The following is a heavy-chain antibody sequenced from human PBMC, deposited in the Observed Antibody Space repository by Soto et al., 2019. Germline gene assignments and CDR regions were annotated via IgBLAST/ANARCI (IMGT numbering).Heavy chain of an antibody. J-gene: IGHJ4*02. CDR3: ARDDYDYVCGSYNY. CDR1: GFTFSSYA. D-gene: IGHD3-16*01. V-gene: IGHV3-30-3*01. Sequence: QVQLVESGGGVVQPGRSLRLSCAASGFTFSSYAMHWVRQAPGKGLEWVAVISYDGSNKYYADSVKGRFTISRDNSKNTLYLQMNSLRDEDTSVYYCARDDYDYVCGSYNYWGQGTLVTVAA. CDR2: ISYDGSNK.